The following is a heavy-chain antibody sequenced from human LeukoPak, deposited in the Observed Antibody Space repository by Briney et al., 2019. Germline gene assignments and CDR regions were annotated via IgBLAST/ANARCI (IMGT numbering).Heavy chain of an antibody. D-gene: IGHD2-8*01. Sequence: APVKVSCKASGYIFTKYYIHWVRQAPGRGLEWVGILNPSDGSANSAQKFQGRITMTRDTSTGTVYMDLSSLRSKDTAVYYCARGGGILYDYWGQGTQVTVSS. CDR1: GYIFTKYY. J-gene: IGHJ4*02. CDR2: LNPSDGSA. V-gene: IGHV1-46*01. CDR3: ARGGGILYDY.